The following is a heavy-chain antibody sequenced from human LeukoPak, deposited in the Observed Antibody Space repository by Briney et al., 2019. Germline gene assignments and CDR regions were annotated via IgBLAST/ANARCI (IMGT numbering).Heavy chain of an antibody. CDR2: IYTSGST. CDR3: AREDTATDAFDI. D-gene: IGHD5-18*01. CDR1: GGSISSYC. Sequence: SETLSLTCTVSGGSISSYCWSWIRQPAGKGLEWIGRIYTSGSTNYNPSLKSRVTMSVDTSKNQFSLKLSSVTAADTAVYYCAREDTATDAFDIWGQGTMVTVSS. J-gene: IGHJ3*02. V-gene: IGHV4-4*07.